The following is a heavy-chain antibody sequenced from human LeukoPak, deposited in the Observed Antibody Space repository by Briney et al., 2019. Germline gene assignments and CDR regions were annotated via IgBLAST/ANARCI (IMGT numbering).Heavy chain of an antibody. D-gene: IGHD3-10*01. Sequence: HPSETLSLTCAVYGGSFSGYYWSWIRQPPGKGLEWIGEINHSRSTNYNPSLKSRVTISVDTSKNQFSLKLSSVTAADTAVYYCARSYGSGSYINWFDPWGQGTLVTVSS. CDR2: INHSRST. CDR1: GGSFSGYY. V-gene: IGHV4-34*01. CDR3: ARSYGSGSYINWFDP. J-gene: IGHJ5*02.